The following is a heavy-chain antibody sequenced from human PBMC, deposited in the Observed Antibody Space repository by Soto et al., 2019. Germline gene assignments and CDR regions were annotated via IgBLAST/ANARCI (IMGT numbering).Heavy chain of an antibody. J-gene: IGHJ5*02. V-gene: IGHV5-51*01. CDR3: ARLKTSAAGTNWFDP. CDR2: IYPGDSDT. D-gene: IGHD6-13*01. Sequence: GESLKISCKGSGYSFTSYWIGWVRQMPGKGLEWMGIIYPGDSDTRYSPSFQGQVTISADKSISTAYLQWSSLKASDTAMYYCARLKTSAAGTNWFDPWGQGTLVTVYS. CDR1: GYSFTSYW.